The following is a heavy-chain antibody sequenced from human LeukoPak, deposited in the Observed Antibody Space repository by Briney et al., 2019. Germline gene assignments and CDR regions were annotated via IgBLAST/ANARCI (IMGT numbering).Heavy chain of an antibody. CDR1: GASINSYY. Sequence: RPSETLSLTCTVSGASINSYYWSWIRQPPGKGLEWIGYIYYSGSTNYNPSLKSRVTISVDTSKNQFSLKLSSVTAADTAVYCCASVGYGDYVWGQGTLVTVSS. J-gene: IGHJ4*02. V-gene: IGHV4-59*01. CDR2: IYYSGST. CDR3: ASVGYGDYV. D-gene: IGHD4-17*01.